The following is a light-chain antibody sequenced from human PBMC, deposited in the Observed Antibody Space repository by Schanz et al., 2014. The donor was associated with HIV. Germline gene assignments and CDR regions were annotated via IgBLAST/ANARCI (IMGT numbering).Light chain of an antibody. V-gene: IGLV1-51*01. Sequence: QSVLTQPPSVSAAPGQKVTISCSGSSSNIGNNYVSWYQQFPGTAPKLLIYDNYQRPSGVPDRFSGSKSGTSATLGITGLQTGDEADYYCGTWDSSLSAYVFGTGTKLTVL. CDR3: GTWDSSLSAYV. CDR1: SSNIGNNY. CDR2: DNY. J-gene: IGLJ1*01.